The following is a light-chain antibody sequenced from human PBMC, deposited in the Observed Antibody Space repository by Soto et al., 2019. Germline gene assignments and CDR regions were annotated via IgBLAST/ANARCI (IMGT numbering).Light chain of an antibody. CDR3: QQSYSTPVT. V-gene: IGKV1-39*01. J-gene: IGKJ4*01. CDR2: AAS. Sequence: DIQMTQSPSFLSASVGDRVTITCRASQSISSYLNWYQQKPGKAPKLLIYAASSLQSGVPSRFSGSGSGTDFTLTISSLQPEDFATYYCQQSYSTPVTFGGGTKVEIK. CDR1: QSISSY.